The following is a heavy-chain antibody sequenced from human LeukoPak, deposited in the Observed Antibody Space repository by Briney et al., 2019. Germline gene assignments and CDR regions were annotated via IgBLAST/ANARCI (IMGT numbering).Heavy chain of an antibody. D-gene: IGHD3-3*01. CDR1: GGSISSSY. CDR2: LSNSGST. J-gene: IGHJ6*03. V-gene: IGHV4-59*01. CDR3: ARAQYSASSSGYSGGYYYMDV. Sequence: SGTLSLTCTVSGGSISSSYWSWIRQPPGKGQEWIGYLSNSGSTTYNPSLKSRVTISLAMPKNQFSLDLTSVTADDTAVYYCARAQYSASSSGYSGGYYYMDVWGKGTTVSVSS.